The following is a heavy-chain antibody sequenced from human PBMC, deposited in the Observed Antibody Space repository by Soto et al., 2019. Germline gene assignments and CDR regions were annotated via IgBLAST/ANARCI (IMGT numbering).Heavy chain of an antibody. CDR1: GFTFNSYA. Sequence: GGSLRLSCAACGFTFNSYAMSWVRQAPGKRLEWVSAISGSGGSTYYADSVKGRFTISRDNSKNTLYLQMNSLRAEDTAVYYCAKEALYTGYVPFDYWGQETLLTVSS. V-gene: IGHV3-23*01. CDR3: AKEALYTGYVPFDY. J-gene: IGHJ4*02. D-gene: IGHD5-12*01. CDR2: ISGSGGST.